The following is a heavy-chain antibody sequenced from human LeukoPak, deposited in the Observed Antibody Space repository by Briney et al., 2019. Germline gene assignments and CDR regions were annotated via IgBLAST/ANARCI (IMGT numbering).Heavy chain of an antibody. Sequence: GGSLRLSCAASGFTFSSYEMNWVRQAPGKGLEWVSCISSSGGTMYYADSVKGRFTISRGNAEKSLYLQMNSLRAEDTAVYYCARYCSSTKCLLYWGQGTLVTVSS. D-gene: IGHD2-2*01. CDR3: ARYCSSTKCLLY. V-gene: IGHV3-48*03. CDR2: ISSSGGTM. J-gene: IGHJ4*02. CDR1: GFTFSSYE.